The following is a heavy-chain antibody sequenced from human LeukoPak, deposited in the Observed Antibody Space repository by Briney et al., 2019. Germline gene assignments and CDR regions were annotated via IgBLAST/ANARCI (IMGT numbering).Heavy chain of an antibody. CDR3: ARDRGRNWFDS. J-gene: IGHJ5*01. V-gene: IGHV3-7*05. D-gene: IGHD1-26*01. CDR1: GFTFSSYW. Sequence: SGGSLRLSCAASGFTFSSYWMSWVRQAPGKGLEGVANIKQDGSEKYYVDSVKGRFTISRDNAKNSLYLQMNSLRVEDTAVYYCARDRGRNWFDSWGQGTLVTVSS. CDR2: IKQDGSEK.